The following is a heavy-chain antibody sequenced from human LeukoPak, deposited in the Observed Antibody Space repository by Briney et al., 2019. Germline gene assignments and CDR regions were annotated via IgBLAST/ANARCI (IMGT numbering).Heavy chain of an antibody. D-gene: IGHD6-19*01. CDR2: IDAGNGNT. CDR1: GYTFTSYA. J-gene: IGHJ4*02. Sequence: ASVKVSCKASGYTFTSYAMHWVRQAPGQRLEWMGWIDAGNGNTKYSQKFQGRVTITRDTSASTAYMELSSLRSEDTAVYYCAREWYSSGWYYFDYWGQGTLVTVSS. CDR3: AREWYSSGWYYFDY. V-gene: IGHV1-3*01.